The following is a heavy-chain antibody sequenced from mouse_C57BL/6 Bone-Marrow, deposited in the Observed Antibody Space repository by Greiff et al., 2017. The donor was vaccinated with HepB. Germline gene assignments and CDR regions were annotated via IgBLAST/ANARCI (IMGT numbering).Heavy chain of an antibody. CDR1: GYTFTSYT. Sequence: QVQLKESGAELARPGASVKMSCKASGYTFTSYTMHWVKQRPGQGLEWIGYINPSSGYTKYNQKFKDKATLTADKSSSTAYMQLSSLTSEDSAVYYCASSYYYGSPGDFPYWGQGTLVTVSA. J-gene: IGHJ3*01. CDR2: INPSSGYT. CDR3: ASSYYYGSPGDFPY. D-gene: IGHD1-1*01. V-gene: IGHV1-4*01.